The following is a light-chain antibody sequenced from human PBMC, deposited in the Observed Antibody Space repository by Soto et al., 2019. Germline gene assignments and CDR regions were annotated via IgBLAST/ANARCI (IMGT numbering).Light chain of an antibody. J-gene: IGKJ1*01. CDR1: QSISGN. V-gene: IGKV3-15*01. Sequence: EIVMTQSPVTLSVSPGERATLSCRASQSISGNLVWYQQKPGQAPRLLIYGASTRATGIPARFSGSGSGTEFTLTISSLQSEDFATYYCQQYNNWPRTFGQGTKVDI. CDR3: QQYNNWPRT. CDR2: GAS.